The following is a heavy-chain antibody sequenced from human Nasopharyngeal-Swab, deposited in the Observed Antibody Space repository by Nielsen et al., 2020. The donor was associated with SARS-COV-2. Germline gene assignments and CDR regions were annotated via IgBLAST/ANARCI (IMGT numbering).Heavy chain of an antibody. CDR1: GYTFTSNV. Sequence: ASVKVSCKASGYTFTSNVLNWVRQAPGQGPEYIGWISPKTGAPTYAQAFTGRFVISLDTSVSTSYLQISSLKADDAAVYYGARENQGHANIWIDYWGQGTQVTVSS. D-gene: IGHD1-1*01. J-gene: IGHJ4*02. CDR3: ARENQGHANIWIDY. V-gene: IGHV7-4-1*02. CDR2: ISPKTGAP.